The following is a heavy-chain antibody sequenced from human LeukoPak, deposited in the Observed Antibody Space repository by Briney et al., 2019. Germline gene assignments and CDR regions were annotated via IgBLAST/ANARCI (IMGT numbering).Heavy chain of an antibody. Sequence: SETLSLTCTVSGGSISSSSYYWSWIRQPPGKGLEWIGEINHSGSTNHNPSLKSRVTISLDTSTNQFSLKLSSVTAADTAVYYCARGGAEYYYGSGSQDYWGQGILVTVSS. V-gene: IGHV4-39*07. CDR2: INHSGST. D-gene: IGHD3-10*01. CDR1: GGSISSSSYY. CDR3: ARGGAEYYYGSGSQDY. J-gene: IGHJ4*02.